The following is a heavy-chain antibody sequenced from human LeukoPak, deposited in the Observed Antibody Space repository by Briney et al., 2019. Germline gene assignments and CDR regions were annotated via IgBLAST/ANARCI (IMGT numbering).Heavy chain of an antibody. Sequence: SETLSLTCTVSGGSISSSSYYWGWIRQPPGKGLEWIGSIYYSGRTFYNPSLKSRVTISADTSKNQFSLKLSSVTAADTSVYYCARRDIVATIDSWGQGTLVTVSS. CDR2: IYYSGRT. J-gene: IGHJ4*02. V-gene: IGHV4-39*01. CDR3: ARRDIVATIDS. CDR1: GGSISSSSYY. D-gene: IGHD5-12*01.